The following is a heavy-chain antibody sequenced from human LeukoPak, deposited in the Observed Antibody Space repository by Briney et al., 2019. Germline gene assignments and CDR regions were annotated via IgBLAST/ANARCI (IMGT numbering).Heavy chain of an antibody. Sequence: PETLSLTCTVSGGSINSSNYYWGWIRQPPGKGLEWIGNIYYSGSTSYNPSLKSRVTISVDTSKNQFSLKLSSVSAADTAVYYCARHKKSIVDTDMGPWGQGTLVTVSS. V-gene: IGHV4-39*01. CDR3: ARHKKSIVDTDMGP. J-gene: IGHJ5*02. CDR2: IYYSGST. CDR1: GGSINSSNYY. D-gene: IGHD5-18*01.